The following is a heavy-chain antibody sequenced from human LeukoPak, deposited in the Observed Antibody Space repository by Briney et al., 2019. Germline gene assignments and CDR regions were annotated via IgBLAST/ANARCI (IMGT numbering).Heavy chain of an antibody. CDR2: ISSSSSYI. J-gene: IGHJ4*02. CDR3: ARDGATVTIPLDY. D-gene: IGHD4-11*01. V-gene: IGHV3-21*01. Sequence: KSGGSLRLSCAASGFTFSSYSMNRVRQAPGKGLEWVSSISSSSSYIYYADSVKGRFTISRDNAKNSLYLQMNSLRAEDTAVYYCARDGATVTIPLDYWGQGTLVTVSS. CDR1: GFTFSSYS.